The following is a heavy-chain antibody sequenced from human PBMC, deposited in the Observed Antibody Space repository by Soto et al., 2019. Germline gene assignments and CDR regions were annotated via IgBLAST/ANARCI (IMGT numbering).Heavy chain of an antibody. J-gene: IGHJ5*02. CDR3: ARGVPNTAMVESWFDP. CDR1: GGTFSSYA. D-gene: IGHD5-18*01. V-gene: IGHV1-69*13. CDR2: IIPILGTA. Sequence: SVKVSCKASGGTFSSYAISWVRQAPGQGLEWMGGIIPILGTANYAQKFQGRVTITADESTSTAYMELSSLRSEDTAVYYCARGVPNTAMVESWFDPWGQGTLVTVSS.